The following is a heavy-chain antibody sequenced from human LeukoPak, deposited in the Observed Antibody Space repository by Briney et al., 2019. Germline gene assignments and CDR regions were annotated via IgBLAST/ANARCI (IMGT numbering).Heavy chain of an antibody. J-gene: IGHJ4*02. Sequence: PGGSLRLSCAASGFTFSSYGMHWVRQALGKGLEWVAVIWYDGSNKYYADSVKGRFTISRDNSKNTLYLQMNSLRAEDTAVYYCARDIRTGYSSGLVDYWGQGTLVTVSS. CDR2: IWYDGSNK. CDR3: ARDIRTGYSSGLVDY. CDR1: GFTFSSYG. D-gene: IGHD6-19*01. V-gene: IGHV3-33*01.